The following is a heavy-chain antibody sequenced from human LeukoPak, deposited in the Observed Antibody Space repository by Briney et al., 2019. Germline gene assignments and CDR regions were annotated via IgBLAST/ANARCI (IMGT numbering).Heavy chain of an antibody. Sequence: SETLSLTCTVSGDSISSYYWSWIRQPPGKGLEYIGCIYYSGGTNYNPSLKSRVTISIDTSKNQFSLKLSSVTAADTAVFYCARRTGTYYYDSSGYSPWRYYFDYWGQGTLVTVSS. CDR3: ARRTGTYYYDSSGYSPWRYYFDY. D-gene: IGHD3-22*01. CDR1: GDSISSYY. J-gene: IGHJ4*02. CDR2: IYYSGGT. V-gene: IGHV4-59*12.